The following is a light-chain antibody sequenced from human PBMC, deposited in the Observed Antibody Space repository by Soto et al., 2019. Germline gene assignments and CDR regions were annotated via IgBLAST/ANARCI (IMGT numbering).Light chain of an antibody. CDR1: QSVSSSY. CDR3: QVYDSSLYC. Sequence: EIVLTQSPATLSLSPGERATVSCRASQSVSSSYLAWYQQKPGQAPRLLLYGVSSRAIGIPDRFSGSGSGADFTLTISRLEPEDFAVYYCQVYDSSLYCFGQGTKLEIK. J-gene: IGKJ2*03. CDR2: GVS. V-gene: IGKV3-20*01.